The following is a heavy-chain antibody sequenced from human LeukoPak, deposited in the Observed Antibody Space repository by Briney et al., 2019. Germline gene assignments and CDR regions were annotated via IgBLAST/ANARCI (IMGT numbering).Heavy chain of an antibody. D-gene: IGHD4-23*01. CDR2: IYHSGSI. J-gene: IGHJ4*02. V-gene: IGHV4-30-2*01. CDR3: ARAQDDYGGKGFDY. CDR1: GGSISSGGYS. Sequence: SQTLSLTCAVSGGSISSGGYSWSWIRQPPGKGLEWIGYIYHSGSIYYNPSLKSRVTITVDRSRNQFSLKLSSVTAADTAVYYCARAQDDYGGKGFDYWGQGTLVTVSS.